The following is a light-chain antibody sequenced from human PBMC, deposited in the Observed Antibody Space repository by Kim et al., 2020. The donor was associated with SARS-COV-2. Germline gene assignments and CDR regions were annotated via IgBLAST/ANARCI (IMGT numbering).Light chain of an antibody. CDR1: SLRSYY. J-gene: IGLJ2*01. CDR3: NSRDSSGNVV. Sequence: VAVGQTVRITGQGDSLRSYYASWYQQKPGQAPVLVIYGKNNRPSGIPDRFSGSSSGNTASLTITGAQAEDEADYYCNSRDSSGNVVFGGGTQLTVL. V-gene: IGLV3-19*01. CDR2: GKN.